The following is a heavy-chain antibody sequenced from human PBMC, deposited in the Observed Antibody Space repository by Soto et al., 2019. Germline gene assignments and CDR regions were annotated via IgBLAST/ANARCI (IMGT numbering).Heavy chain of an antibody. CDR1: GGSXSSYY. Sequence: PSGALSLTCTVSGGSXSSYYGSWIRQPPGKGLEWSGDIYYSGSTNYNTSLKSRVTISVDTSKNQFSLKLSSVTAADTAVYYCARLYGLDAFDIWGQGTMVTVS. CDR3: ARLYGLDAFDI. J-gene: IGHJ3*02. D-gene: IGHD3-16*02. V-gene: IGHV4-59*01. CDR2: IYYSGST.